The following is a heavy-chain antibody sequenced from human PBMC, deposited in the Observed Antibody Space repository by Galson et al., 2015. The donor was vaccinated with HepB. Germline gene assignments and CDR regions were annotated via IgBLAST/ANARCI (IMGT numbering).Heavy chain of an antibody. CDR1: GFTFSSYA. CDR2: ISYDGSNK. Sequence: SLRLSCAASGFTFSSYAMHWVRQAPGKGLEWVAVISYDGSNKYYADSVKGRFTISRDNSKNTLYLQMSSLRAEDTAVYYCVKDRRGKGESLLRRAFDIWGQGTMVTVSS. J-gene: IGHJ3*02. V-gene: IGHV3-30*14. CDR3: VKDRRGKGESLLRRAFDI. D-gene: IGHD3-10*01.